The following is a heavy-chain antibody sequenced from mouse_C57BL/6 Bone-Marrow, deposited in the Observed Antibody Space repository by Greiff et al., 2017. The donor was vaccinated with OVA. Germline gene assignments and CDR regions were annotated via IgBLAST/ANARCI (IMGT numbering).Heavy chain of an antibody. V-gene: IGHV1-61*01. CDR2: IYPSDSET. J-gene: IGHJ2*01. CDR1: GYTFTSYW. Sequence: QVQLQQPGAELVRPGSSVKLSCKASGYTFTSYWMDWVKQRPAQGLEWIGNIYPSDSETHYNQKFKDKATLTVDKSSSTAYMQLSSLTSEDSAVYYCARRGGNSDYWGQGTTLTVSS. CDR3: ARRGGNSDY.